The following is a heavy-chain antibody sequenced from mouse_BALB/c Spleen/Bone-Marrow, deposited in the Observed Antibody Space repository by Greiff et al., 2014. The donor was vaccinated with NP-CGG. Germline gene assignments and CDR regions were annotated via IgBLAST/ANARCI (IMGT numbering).Heavy chain of an antibody. CDR3: ARFGRYYFDY. CDR1: GYAFTNYL. CDR2: INPGSGGA. J-gene: IGHJ2*01. Sequence: QVQLQQPGAELVRPGTAVNVSCKASGYAFTNYLIEWVKQRPGQGLEWIGVINPGSGGANYNEKFKGKATLTAGKSSSTAYMQLSSLTSDDSAVYFCARFGRYYFDYWGQGTPLTVSS. V-gene: IGHV1-54*01.